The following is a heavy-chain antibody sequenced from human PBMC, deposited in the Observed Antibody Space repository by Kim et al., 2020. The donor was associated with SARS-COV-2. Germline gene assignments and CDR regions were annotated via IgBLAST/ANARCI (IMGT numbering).Heavy chain of an antibody. CDR2: INHSGST. Sequence: SETLSLTCAVYGGSFSGYYWSWIRQPPGKGLEWIGEINHSGSTNYNPSLKSRVTISVDTSKNQFSLKLSSVTAADTAVYYCARCRGLWSKKFDYWGQGTLVTVSS. CDR1: GGSFSGYY. CDR3: ARCRGLWSKKFDY. V-gene: IGHV4-34*01. J-gene: IGHJ4*02. D-gene: IGHD5-18*01.